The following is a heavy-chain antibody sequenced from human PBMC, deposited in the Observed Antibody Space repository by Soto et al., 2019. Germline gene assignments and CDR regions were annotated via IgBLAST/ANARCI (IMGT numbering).Heavy chain of an antibody. CDR2: SGSGGNT. J-gene: IGHJ4*02. CDR3: AKRGGYYFDY. D-gene: IGHD3-22*01. V-gene: IGHV3-23*01. CDR1: GFTFSNYA. Sequence: EVQLLESGGGLVQPGGSLRLSCATSGFTFSNYAVSWVRQAPGKGLEWVSVSGSGGNTYHADSVKGRFTVSRDNSQNTLYLQMNSLRAEDTAVYYCAKRGGYYFDYWGKVALVTVSA.